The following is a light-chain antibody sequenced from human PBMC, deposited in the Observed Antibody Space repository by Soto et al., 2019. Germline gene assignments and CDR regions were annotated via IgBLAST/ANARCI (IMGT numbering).Light chain of an antibody. J-gene: IGLJ1*01. CDR2: EVS. Sequence: QSALTQPASVSGSPGQSITIPWTGTSSDVGGYNYVSWYQQHPGKAPKLMIYEVSNRPSGVSNRFSGSKSGNTASLTISGLQAEDEADYYCSSYTSSSNYVFGTGTKVTVL. V-gene: IGLV2-14*01. CDR1: SSDVGGYNY. CDR3: SSYTSSSNYV.